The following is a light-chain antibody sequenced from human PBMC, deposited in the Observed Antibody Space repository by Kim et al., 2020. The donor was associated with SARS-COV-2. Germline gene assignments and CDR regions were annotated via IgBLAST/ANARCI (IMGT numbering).Light chain of an antibody. CDR1: SLRSYY. CDR3: NSRDSNDNVV. CDR2: GKN. V-gene: IGLV3-19*01. Sequence: SDLPQDPAVSVALGQTVRITCQGDSLRSYYATWYQQKPGQAPILVIYGKNNRPSGIPDRFSGSSSGNTASLTITGTQAGDEADYYCNSRDSNDNVVFGGGTQLTVL. J-gene: IGLJ2*01.